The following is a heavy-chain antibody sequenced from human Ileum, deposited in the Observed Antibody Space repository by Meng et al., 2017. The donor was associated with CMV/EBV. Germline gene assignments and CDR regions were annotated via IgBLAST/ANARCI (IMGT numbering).Heavy chain of an antibody. CDR2: MNPNSGNT. Sequence: ASGYSFTSYDINWVRQATGQGLEWMGWMNPNSGNTGYAQKFQGRITISRNTSISTAYMELSSLRSEDTAVYYCARRYYGSGSTLGYWGQGTLVTVSS. D-gene: IGHD3-10*01. CDR3: ARRYYGSGSTLGY. J-gene: IGHJ4*02. CDR1: GYSFTSYD. V-gene: IGHV1-8*03.